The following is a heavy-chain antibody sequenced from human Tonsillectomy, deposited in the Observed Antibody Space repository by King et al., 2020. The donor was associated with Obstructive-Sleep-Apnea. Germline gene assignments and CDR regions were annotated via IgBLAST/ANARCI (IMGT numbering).Heavy chain of an antibody. CDR1: GFTFSSYS. V-gene: IGHV3-21*01. CDR3: ARGGSAFDY. D-gene: IGHD1-26*01. CDR2: ISSSSSYI. J-gene: IGHJ4*02. Sequence: VQLVESGGGLVKPGGSLRLSCAASGFTFSSYSMNWVRQAPGKGLEWVSSISSSSSYIYYADSMKGRFTISRDNAKNSLYLQMNSLRTEDTAVYYCARGGSAFDYWGQGTLVTVSS.